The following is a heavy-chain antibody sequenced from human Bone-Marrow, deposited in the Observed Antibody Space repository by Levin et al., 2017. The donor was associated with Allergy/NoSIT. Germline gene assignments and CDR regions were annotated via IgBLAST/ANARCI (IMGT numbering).Heavy chain of an antibody. CDR1: GFSLSTSGVA. J-gene: IGHJ3*02. CDR3: AHLTSYYYDNGGRGDAFDI. V-gene: IGHV2-5*02. Sequence: SGPTLVKPPQTLTLTCAFSGFSLSTSGVAVGWIRQPPGKALEWLAVIYWDDDKRYSPSLKSRLTITKDTSKNQVVLTMTNVDPVDTATYYCAHLTSYYYDNGGRGDAFDIWGQGTMVTVSS. D-gene: IGHD3-22*01. CDR2: IYWDDDK.